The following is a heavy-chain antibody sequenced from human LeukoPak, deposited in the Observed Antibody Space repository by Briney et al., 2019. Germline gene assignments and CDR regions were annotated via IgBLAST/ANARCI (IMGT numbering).Heavy chain of an antibody. Sequence: SETLSLTCTVSGGSISSYYWSWIRLPPGKGLAWIGYIYDSGSTNYNPSLKSRVTISVDTSKNQFSLKLSSVTAADTAVYYCAILGYCSSTRCYTDNWGQGTLVTVSS. V-gene: IGHV4-59*08. D-gene: IGHD2-2*02. CDR1: GGSISSYY. CDR3: AILGYCSSTRCYTDN. J-gene: IGHJ4*02. CDR2: IYDSGST.